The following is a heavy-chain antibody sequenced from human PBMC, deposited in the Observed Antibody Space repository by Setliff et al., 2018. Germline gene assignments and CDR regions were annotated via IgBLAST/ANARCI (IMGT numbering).Heavy chain of an antibody. V-gene: IGHV4-34*01. Sequence: ASETLSLTCAVYGGSFSDYYWSWIRQPPGKGLEWIGEINHSGNTNYNPSLKSRVTISVDTSKNQFSLKLSSVTAADTAVYYCARGGPRGYSYKNWFDPWGQGTLVTVSS. CDR3: ARGGPRGYSYKNWFDP. CDR2: INHSGNT. J-gene: IGHJ5*02. D-gene: IGHD5-18*01. CDR1: GGSFSDYY.